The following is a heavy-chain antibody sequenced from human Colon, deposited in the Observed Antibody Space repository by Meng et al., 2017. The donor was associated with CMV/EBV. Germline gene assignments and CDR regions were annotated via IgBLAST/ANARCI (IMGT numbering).Heavy chain of an antibody. CDR2: ITSSSSTI. D-gene: IGHD4-11*01. Sequence: GGSLRLSCTATGFIFSNYNMNWVRQAPGKGLEWLSYITSSSSTIYYADSVQGRFTIFRDNAKNSLYLQMNSLTPEDTALYYCARANDYSNFNYYYPMDVWGQGTTVTVSS. J-gene: IGHJ6*02. CDR3: ARANDYSNFNYYYPMDV. V-gene: IGHV3-48*04. CDR1: GFIFSNYN.